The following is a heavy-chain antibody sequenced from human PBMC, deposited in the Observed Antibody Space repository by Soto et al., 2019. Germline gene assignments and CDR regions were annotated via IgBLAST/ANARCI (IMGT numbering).Heavy chain of an antibody. Sequence: SETLSLTCAVYGGSFSGYYWSWIRQPPGKGLEWIGEINHSGSTNYNPSLKSRVTISVDTSKNQFSLKLSSVTAADTAVYYCARGPPGYYYYYYGMDVWGQGTTVTASS. CDR2: INHSGST. CDR1: GGSFSGYY. CDR3: ARGPPGYYYYYYGMDV. V-gene: IGHV4-34*01. J-gene: IGHJ6*02. D-gene: IGHD1-1*01.